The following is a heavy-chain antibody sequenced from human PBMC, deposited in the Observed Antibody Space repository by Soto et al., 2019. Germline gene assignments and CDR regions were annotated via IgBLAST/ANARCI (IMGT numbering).Heavy chain of an antibody. CDR3: AKGGGGDHGY. J-gene: IGHJ4*02. Sequence: EVQLVESEGGLVQPGGSLRLSCEASGFIFTTSDMSWVRQAPGKGLEWISSITITGDTTHYADSVKGRFTISRDNSRKTVYLQMNSLGADDTAVYYCAKGGGGDHGYWGQGTLVAVSS. V-gene: IGHV3-23*04. D-gene: IGHD2-21*02. CDR1: GFIFTTSD. CDR2: ITITGDTT.